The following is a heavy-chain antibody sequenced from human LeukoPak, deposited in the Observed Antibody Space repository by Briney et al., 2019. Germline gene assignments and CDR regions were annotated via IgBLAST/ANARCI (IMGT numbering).Heavy chain of an antibody. CDR3: ARVLGTPKITIFGVVIIDYYYYYIDV. D-gene: IGHD3-3*01. V-gene: IGHV1-8*01. CDR1: GYTFTSYD. Sequence: ASVKVSCKASGYTFTSYDINWVRQATGQGLEWMGWMNTNSGNTGYAQKFQGRVTMTRNTSISTAYMELSSLRSEDTAVYYCARVLGTPKITIFGVVIIDYYYYYIDVWGKGTTVTVSS. J-gene: IGHJ6*03. CDR2: MNTNSGNT.